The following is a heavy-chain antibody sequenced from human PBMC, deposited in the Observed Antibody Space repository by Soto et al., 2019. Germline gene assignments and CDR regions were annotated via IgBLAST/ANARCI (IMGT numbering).Heavy chain of an antibody. Sequence: EVHLLESGGGLVQPGGSQRLSCAASGFTFAGYAMSWVRQTPGKGLQWVSTISGNGVSTYYADSVRARFIISRDNSRDTLFLQMNGLRAEDTAVYFCAKEYSGSYYADNWGQGTLVTVSS. D-gene: IGHD1-26*01. CDR2: ISGNGVST. V-gene: IGHV3-23*01. CDR1: GFTFAGYA. J-gene: IGHJ4*02. CDR3: AKEYSGSYYADN.